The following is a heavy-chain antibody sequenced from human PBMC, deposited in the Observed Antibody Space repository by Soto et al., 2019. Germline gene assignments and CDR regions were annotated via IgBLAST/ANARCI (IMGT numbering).Heavy chain of an antibody. V-gene: IGHV4-39*01. CDR2: IYYSGST. J-gene: IGHJ6*02. CDR1: GGSISSSSYY. CDR3: ARLVHEPLYYYGMDV. Sequence: QLQLQESGPGLVKPSETLSLTCTVSGGSISSSSYYWGWIRQPPGKGLEWIGSIYYSGSTYYNPSLKSRVTISVDTSKNPFSLKLLSVTAADTAVYYCARLVHEPLYYYGMDVWGQGTTVTVSS.